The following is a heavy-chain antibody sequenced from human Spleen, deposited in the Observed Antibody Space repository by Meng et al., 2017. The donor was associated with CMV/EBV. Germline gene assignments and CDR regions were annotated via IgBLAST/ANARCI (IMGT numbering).Heavy chain of an antibody. Sequence: ASVKVSCKASGYTFTSYDINWVRQATGQGLEWMGWINPNSGGTDYAQKFQGRVTMTTDTSISTAYMELSSLTSDDTAVYYCARLVVATVQSDGDYWGQGVRVTVSS. D-gene: IGHD2-15*01. CDR3: ARLVVATVQSDGDY. J-gene: IGHJ4*02. V-gene: IGHV1-2*02. CDR1: GYTFTSYD. CDR2: INPNSGGT.